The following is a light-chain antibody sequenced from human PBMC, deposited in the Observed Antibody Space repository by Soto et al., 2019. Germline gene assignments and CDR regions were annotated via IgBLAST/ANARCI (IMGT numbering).Light chain of an antibody. Sequence: DIQMTQSPSSVSASVGDRVNITCRASQGVSSRLAWYQHKPGKEPQFLIYAASRLHSGGPSRFSGTASGTDFTLTISSLQHKDFATYFCQQAHSFPPTFGGGTKVEIK. CDR1: QGVSSR. CDR3: QQAHSFPPT. CDR2: AAS. V-gene: IGKV1-12*01. J-gene: IGKJ4*01.